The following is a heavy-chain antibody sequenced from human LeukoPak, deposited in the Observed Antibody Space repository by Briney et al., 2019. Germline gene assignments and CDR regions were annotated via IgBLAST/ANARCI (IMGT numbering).Heavy chain of an antibody. CDR2: ISGSGGST. J-gene: IGHJ5*02. CDR3: AKDPVYYYDSSGRYNWFDP. V-gene: IGHV3-23*01. D-gene: IGHD3-22*01. Sequence: PGGSLRLSCVVSEFTFSSYAMSWVRQAPGKGLEWVSFISGSGGSTNYADSVKGRFTISRDNSKNTLYLQMNSLRAEDTAVYYCAKDPVYYYDSSGRYNWFDPWGQGTLVTVSS. CDR1: EFTFSSYA.